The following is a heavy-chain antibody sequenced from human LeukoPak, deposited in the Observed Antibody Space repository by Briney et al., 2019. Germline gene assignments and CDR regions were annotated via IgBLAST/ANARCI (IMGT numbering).Heavy chain of an antibody. D-gene: IGHD3-10*01. CDR1: GFTFSNAW. CDR3: TIVSYYYGSGGPNKVDY. Sequence: GGSLRLSCAASGFTFSNAWMSWVRQAPGKGLEWVGRIKSKTDGGTTDYAAPVKGRFTISRDDSKNTLYLQMNSLKTEDTAVYYCTIVSYYYGSGGPNKVDYWGQGTLVTVSS. J-gene: IGHJ4*02. V-gene: IGHV3-15*01. CDR2: IKSKTDGGTT.